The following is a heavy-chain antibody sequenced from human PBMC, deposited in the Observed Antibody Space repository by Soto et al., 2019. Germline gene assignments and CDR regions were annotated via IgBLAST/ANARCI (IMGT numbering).Heavy chain of an antibody. Sequence: QVQLQESGPALVKPSQTLSLTCTVSGGSIRSGDYYWSWIRQSPGKGLEWIGYIYYSGSTYYNPSLKSRVTISVDTSKNQFSLKLSSVTAADTAVYYCARVSDVTTHPIDYWGQGTLVTVSS. CDR3: ARVSDVTTHPIDY. D-gene: IGHD4-17*01. CDR1: GGSIRSGDYY. J-gene: IGHJ4*02. V-gene: IGHV4-30-4*01. CDR2: IYYSGST.